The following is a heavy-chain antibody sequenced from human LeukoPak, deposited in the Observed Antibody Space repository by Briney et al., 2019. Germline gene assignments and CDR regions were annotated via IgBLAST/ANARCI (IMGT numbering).Heavy chain of an antibody. V-gene: IGHV3-23*01. CDR1: GFTFSSYA. D-gene: IGHD2-2*01. Sequence: PGGSRRLSCAASGFTFSSYAMSWVRQAPGKGLEWVSATSGSGGSTYYADSVKGRFTISRDNSKNTLYLQMNSLRAEDTAVYYCAKDHRPVVVPAASDYWGQGTLVTVSS. CDR3: AKDHRPVVVPAASDY. CDR2: TSGSGGST. J-gene: IGHJ4*02.